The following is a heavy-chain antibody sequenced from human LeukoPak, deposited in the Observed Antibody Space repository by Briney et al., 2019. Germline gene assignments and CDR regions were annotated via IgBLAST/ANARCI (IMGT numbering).Heavy chain of an antibody. Sequence: PSETLSLTCTVSGGSISSYYWSWIRQPPGKGLEWIGYIYYSGSTNYNPSLKSRVTISVETSKNQFSLKLSSVTAADTAVYYCARAIVVVPAADFNWFDPWGQGTLVTVSS. CDR2: IYYSGST. CDR1: GGSISSYY. J-gene: IGHJ5*02. D-gene: IGHD2-2*01. CDR3: ARAIVVVPAADFNWFDP. V-gene: IGHV4-59*01.